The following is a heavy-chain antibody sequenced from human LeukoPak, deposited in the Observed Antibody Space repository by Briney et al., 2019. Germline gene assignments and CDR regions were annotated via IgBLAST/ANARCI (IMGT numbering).Heavy chain of an antibody. D-gene: IGHD6-13*01. Sequence: GGSLRLSCAASGFSFDDYAMHWVRQAPGKGLEWVSAISGSGGSTYYADSVKGRFTISRDNSKNTLYLQMNSLRAEDTAVYYCAKDPLAGTGIAAAGQPSWGQGTLVTVSS. CDR1: GFSFDDYA. CDR2: ISGSGGST. CDR3: AKDPLAGTGIAAAGQPS. V-gene: IGHV3-23*01. J-gene: IGHJ4*02.